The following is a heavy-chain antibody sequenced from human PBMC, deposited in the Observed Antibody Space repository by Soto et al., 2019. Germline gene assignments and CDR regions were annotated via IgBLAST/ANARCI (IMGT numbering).Heavy chain of an antibody. CDR1: GGSISSGGYY. V-gene: IGHV4-31*03. CDR3: ARDSHYYYYGMDV. J-gene: IGHJ6*02. Sequence: SSETLSLTCTVSGGSISSGGYYWSWIRQHPGKGLEWIGYIYYSGSTYYNPSLKSRVTISVDTSKNQFSLKLSSVTAADTAVYYCARDSHYYYYGMDVWGQGTTVTVSS. CDR2: IYYSGST.